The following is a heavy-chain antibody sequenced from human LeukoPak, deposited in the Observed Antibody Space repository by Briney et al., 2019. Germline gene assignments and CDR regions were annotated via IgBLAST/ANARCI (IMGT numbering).Heavy chain of an antibody. J-gene: IGHJ4*02. CDR3: VRGLWTAMGAGAY. V-gene: IGHV3-23*01. Sequence: GGSLRLSCAASGFTFNSYAMSWVRQAPGKGLEWVSAISGSGGSTYYADSVKGRFTISRDNSKSTLYLQMDSLRIEDTSMYYCVRGLWTAMGAGAYWGQGTLVAVSS. D-gene: IGHD5-18*01. CDR1: GFTFNSYA. CDR2: ISGSGGST.